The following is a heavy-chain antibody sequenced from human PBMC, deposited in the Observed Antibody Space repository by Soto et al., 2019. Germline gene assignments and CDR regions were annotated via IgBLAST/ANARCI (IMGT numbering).Heavy chain of an antibody. Sequence: GGSLRLSCAASGFTFSSYAMSWVRQAPGKGLEWVSAISGSGGSTYYADSVKGRFTISRDNSKNTLYLQMNSLRAEDTVVYYCAPGGSKYRPPDPWGQGTLVTVSS. V-gene: IGHV3-23*01. D-gene: IGHD2-15*01. CDR3: APGGSKYRPPDP. CDR2: ISGSGGST. J-gene: IGHJ5*02. CDR1: GFTFSSYA.